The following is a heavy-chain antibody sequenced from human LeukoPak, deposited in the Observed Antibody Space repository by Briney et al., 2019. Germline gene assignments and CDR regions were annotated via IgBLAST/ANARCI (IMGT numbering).Heavy chain of an antibody. CDR2: INHSGST. CDR1: GGSFSGYY. D-gene: IGHD3-16*01. CDR3: ARSGSWGTI. J-gene: IGHJ3*02. Sequence: SETLSLTCAVYGGSFSGYYWSWIRQPPGKGLEWIGEINHSGSTNYNPSLKSRVTISVDTSKNQFSLKLSSVTAADTAVYYCARSGSWGTIWGQGTMVTVSS. V-gene: IGHV4-34*01.